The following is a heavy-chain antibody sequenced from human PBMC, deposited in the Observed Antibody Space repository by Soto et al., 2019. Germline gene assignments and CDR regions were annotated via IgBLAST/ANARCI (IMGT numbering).Heavy chain of an antibody. Sequence: PSETLSLTCNVSGGTISSSSYYWDWIRQPPGKGLEWIGSIYYSGSTYYNPSLKSRVTISVDTSKNQFSLNLSSVTAADTAVYYCATAYDYIWGRYRHQHWFDPWGQGTLVTVSS. J-gene: IGHJ5*02. D-gene: IGHD3-16*02. CDR2: IYYSGST. CDR1: GGTISSSSYY. CDR3: ATAYDYIWGRYRHQHWFDP. V-gene: IGHV4-39*07.